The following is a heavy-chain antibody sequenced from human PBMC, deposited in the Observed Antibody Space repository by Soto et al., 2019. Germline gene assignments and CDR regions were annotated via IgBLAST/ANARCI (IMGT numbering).Heavy chain of an antibody. CDR2: INHSGST. Sequence: SGTLSLTCAVYGGAFSGYYWGWIRQPPGKGVEWIGEINHSGSTNYNPSLKSRVTISVDTSKNQFSLKLSSVTAADTAVYYCARAKKNMVREYINWFDPWGQGTLVTVSS. V-gene: IGHV4-34*01. CDR3: ARAKKNMVREYINWFDP. CDR1: GGAFSGYY. J-gene: IGHJ5*02. D-gene: IGHD3-10*01.